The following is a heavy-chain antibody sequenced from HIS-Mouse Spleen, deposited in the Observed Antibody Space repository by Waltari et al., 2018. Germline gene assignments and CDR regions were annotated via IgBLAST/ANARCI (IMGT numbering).Heavy chain of an antibody. CDR1: GCSISRSSYY. D-gene: IGHD6-13*01. CDR3: AREIPYSSSWYDWYFDL. V-gene: IGHV4-39*07. J-gene: IGHJ2*01. Sequence: QLQLQESGPGLVKPSETLSLTCPVSGCSISRSSYYWGWVRQPPGKGLEWIGSIYYRGSTYYNPSLKSRVTISVDTSKNQFSLKLSSVTAADTAVYYCAREIPYSSSWYDWYFDLWGRGTLVTVSS. CDR2: IYYRGST.